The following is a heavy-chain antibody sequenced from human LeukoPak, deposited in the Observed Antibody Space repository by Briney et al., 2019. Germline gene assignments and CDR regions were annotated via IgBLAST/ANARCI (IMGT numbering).Heavy chain of an antibody. CDR2: VKQDGSER. CDR3: ATRYFDL. V-gene: IGHV3-7*01. CDR1: GSTFGNYY. Sequence: GGSLRLSCAASGSTFGNYYMSWVRQAPGKGLEWVANVKQDGSERYYVASVKGRFTISRDNAKNSLFLQMNSLRAEDTAVYYCATRYFDLWGRGTLVTVSS. J-gene: IGHJ2*01.